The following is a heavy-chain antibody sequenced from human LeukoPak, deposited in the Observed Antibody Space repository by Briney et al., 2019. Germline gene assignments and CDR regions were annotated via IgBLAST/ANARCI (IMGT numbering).Heavy chain of an antibody. CDR3: ANDRTVGASYWYFDL. V-gene: IGHV3-23*01. CDR2: ISSSGSGGNT. J-gene: IGHJ2*01. D-gene: IGHD1-26*01. Sequence: GGSLRLSCVASGVTLSNYAMSWARQAPGKGLEWVSGISSSGSGGNTYYADSVKSRFTISRDSSRNTLFLHMNTLRAEDTAIYYCANDRTVGASYWYFDLWGRGTLVTVSS. CDR1: GVTLSNYA.